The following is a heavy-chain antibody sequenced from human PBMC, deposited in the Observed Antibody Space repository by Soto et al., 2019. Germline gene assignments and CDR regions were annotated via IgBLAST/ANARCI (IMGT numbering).Heavy chain of an antibody. CDR3: TRDNNGLVDY. CDR1: GYIFTGYP. V-gene: IGHV1-3*04. J-gene: IGHJ4*02. CDR2: INTGTGNT. Sequence: QVQLVQSGAEVKKPGASVRVSCKASGYIFTGYPMHWVRQAPGQSLEWMGWINTGTGNTKYSQNFQGRVTTSRDTSASTAYMELSSLRAEDTAMYYCTRDNNGLVDYWGQGTLVTGSS. D-gene: IGHD6-6*01.